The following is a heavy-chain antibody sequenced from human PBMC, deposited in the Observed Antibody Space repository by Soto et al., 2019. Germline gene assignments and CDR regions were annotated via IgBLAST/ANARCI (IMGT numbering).Heavy chain of an antibody. CDR3: ARETSQNVYSHYGMDV. J-gene: IGHJ6*02. CDR1: GGSFSGFY. CDR2: INDSGTT. Sequence: QVQLEQWGAGLLNPSETLSLTCAIYGGSFSGFYWSWIRQPPGKGLDWIGEINDSGTTNYNPSLTSRATISTATSKTHFSLRLPSVTAADTAVYYCARETSQNVYSHYGMDVWGQGTTVTVSS. V-gene: IGHV4-34*02.